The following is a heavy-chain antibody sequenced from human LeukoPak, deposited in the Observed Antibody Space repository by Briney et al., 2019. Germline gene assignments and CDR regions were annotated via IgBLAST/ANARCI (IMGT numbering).Heavy chain of an antibody. Sequence: GGPLKISFKGSGSGFTSYWIGWGRRRPGKGGGWMGIIYPGDSDTRYSPSFHGQVTISADKSITTAYLQWSSLKASDTAMYCCARFRRDYGDTFDYWGQGTLVTVSS. J-gene: IGHJ4*02. D-gene: IGHD4-17*01. CDR2: IYPGDSDT. V-gene: IGHV5-51*01. CDR1: GSGFTSYW. CDR3: ARFRRDYGDTFDY.